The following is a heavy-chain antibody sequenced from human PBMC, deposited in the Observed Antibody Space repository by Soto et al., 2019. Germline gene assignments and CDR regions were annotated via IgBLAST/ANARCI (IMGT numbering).Heavy chain of an antibody. J-gene: IGHJ4*01. CDR1: GFTFITAW. V-gene: IGHV3-15*07. D-gene: IGHD4-4*01. Sequence: GGSLRLSCAASGFTFITAWINWVRQAPGKGLEWVGRIKSKTDGGTSDFAAPVRGRFAISRDDSISMAFMRMNSLKIEDTAVYYCTTDSYITVTPVRLDYWGHGTLVTVSS. CDR2: IKSKTDGGTS. CDR3: TTDSYITVTPVRLDY.